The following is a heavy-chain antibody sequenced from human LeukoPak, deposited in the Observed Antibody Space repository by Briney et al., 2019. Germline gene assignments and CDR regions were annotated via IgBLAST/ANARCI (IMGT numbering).Heavy chain of an antibody. J-gene: IGHJ6*02. V-gene: IGHV4-31*03. Sequence: PSETLSLTCTVSGGSISSGGYYWSWIRQHPGKGLEWIGYIYYSGSTYYNPSLKSRVTISVDTSKNQFSLKLSSVTAADTAVYYCARQYGSGSYVSVYYYGMDVWGQGTTVTVSS. D-gene: IGHD3-10*01. CDR3: ARQYGSGSYVSVYYYGMDV. CDR1: GGSISSGGYY. CDR2: IYYSGST.